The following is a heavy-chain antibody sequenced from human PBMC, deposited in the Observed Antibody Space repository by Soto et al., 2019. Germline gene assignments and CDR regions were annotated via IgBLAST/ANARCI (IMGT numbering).Heavy chain of an antibody. D-gene: IGHD3-3*01. CDR2: IDGDGTST. Sequence: GGSLRLSCAASGFTFSGYWMYWVRQSPGKGLVWVSRIDGDGTSTGYADSVKGRFTISRDNAKNTLYLQMNSLRAEDTAVYYCARVATGGYDFWSGYYRDYYYYGMDVWGQGTTVTVSS. J-gene: IGHJ6*02. V-gene: IGHV3-74*01. CDR3: ARVATGGYDFWSGYYRDYYYYGMDV. CDR1: GFTFSGYW.